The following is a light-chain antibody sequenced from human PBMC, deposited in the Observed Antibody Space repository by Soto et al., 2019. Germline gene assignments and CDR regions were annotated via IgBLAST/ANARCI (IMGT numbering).Light chain of an antibody. V-gene: IGLV2-23*01. CDR3: CSSAASSTSVV. Sequence: QSALTQPASVSGSPGQSITISCTGTSSDVGSYKLVSWYQQHPGKDPKLMIYDGSERPSGVSDRFSGSKSGNTAYLTISGLQAEDEADYYCCSSAASSTSVVFGGGTKLIVL. J-gene: IGLJ2*01. CDR1: SSDVGSYKL. CDR2: DGS.